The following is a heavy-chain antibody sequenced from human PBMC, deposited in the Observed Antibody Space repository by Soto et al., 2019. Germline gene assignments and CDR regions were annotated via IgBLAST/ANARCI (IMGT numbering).Heavy chain of an antibody. D-gene: IGHD6-19*01. CDR1: GYTFTSYG. V-gene: IGHV1-18*01. J-gene: IGHJ5*02. CDR3: ARSSSGWYSNWFDP. CDR2: ISAYNGNT. Sequence: GASVKVSCTASGYTFTSYGISWVRQSPGQGLEWMGWISAYNGNTNSAQKLQGRVTMTTDTSTSTAYMELRSLRSGDTAVYYCARSSSGWYSNWFDPWGQGTLVTVSS.